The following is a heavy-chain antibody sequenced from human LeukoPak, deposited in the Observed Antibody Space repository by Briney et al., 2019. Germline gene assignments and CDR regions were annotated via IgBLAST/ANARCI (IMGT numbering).Heavy chain of an antibody. Sequence: GGSLRLSCAASGFTFSSYSMNWVRQAPGKGLEWVSSISSSSSYIYYADSVEGRFTISRDNAKNSLYLQMNSLRAEDTAVYYCASLLAAAGTELGWGQGTLVTVSS. CDR3: ASLLAAAGTELG. J-gene: IGHJ4*02. CDR1: GFTFSSYS. D-gene: IGHD6-13*01. CDR2: ISSSSSYI. V-gene: IGHV3-21*01.